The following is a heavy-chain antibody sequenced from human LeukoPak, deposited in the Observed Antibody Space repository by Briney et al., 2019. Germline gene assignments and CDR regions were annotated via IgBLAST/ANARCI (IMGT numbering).Heavy chain of an antibody. CDR1: GFTFSSYA. D-gene: IGHD3-9*01. Sequence: GGSLRLSCAASGFTFSSYAMSWVRQAPGKGLEWVSVIYVGGSAYYADSVKGRFTISGDSSKNTLYLQMNSLRAEDTAVYYCARLKIDGTHFDYWGQGTLVTVSS. CDR2: IYVGGSA. CDR3: ARLKIDGTHFDY. J-gene: IGHJ4*02. V-gene: IGHV3-53*01.